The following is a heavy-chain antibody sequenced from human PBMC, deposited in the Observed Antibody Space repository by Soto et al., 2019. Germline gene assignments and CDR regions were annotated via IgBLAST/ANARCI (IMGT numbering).Heavy chain of an antibody. Sequence: GGSLRLSCVASGLASGLTFSDHYMDWVRQAPGKGLEWVGRTRNKANSYITEYAASVKGRFTISRDDSQNSLYLQMNSLKTEDTAVYYCAREHRSGPYYYGMDVWGQGTTVTVSS. D-gene: IGHD2-15*01. CDR1: GLASGLTFSDHY. J-gene: IGHJ6*02. CDR3: AREHRSGPYYYGMDV. V-gene: IGHV3-72*01. CDR2: TRNKANSYIT.